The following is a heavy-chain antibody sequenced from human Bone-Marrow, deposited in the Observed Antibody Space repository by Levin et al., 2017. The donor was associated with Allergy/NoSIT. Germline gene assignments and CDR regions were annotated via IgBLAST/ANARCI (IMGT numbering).Heavy chain of an antibody. CDR2: INSGATGI. D-gene: IGHD3-16*01. J-gene: IGHJ4*02. CDR3: ATEFSRGAW. CDR1: GFTFSSSW. Sequence: GGSLRLSCAASGFTFSSSWMHWVRQAPGKGLVWVSGINSGATGIHYADSVKGRFTISRDDAKNTLYLQMDSLRVEDTAVYYCATEFSRGAWWCQGTLVTVAT. V-gene: IGHV3-74*01.